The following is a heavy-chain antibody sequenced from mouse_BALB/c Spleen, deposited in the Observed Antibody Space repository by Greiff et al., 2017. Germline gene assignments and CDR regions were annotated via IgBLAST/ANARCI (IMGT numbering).Heavy chain of an antibody. Sequence: EVMLVESGGGLVKPGGSLKLSCAASGFTFSSYTMSWVRQTPEKRLEWVATISSGGGNTYYPDSVKGRFTISRDNAKNNLYLQMSSLRSEDTALYYCARYEDLRLRYYFDYWGQGTTLTVSS. J-gene: IGHJ2*01. CDR3: ARYEDLRLRYYFDY. V-gene: IGHV5-9*03. CDR2: ISSGGGNT. D-gene: IGHD1-2*01. CDR1: GFTFSSYT.